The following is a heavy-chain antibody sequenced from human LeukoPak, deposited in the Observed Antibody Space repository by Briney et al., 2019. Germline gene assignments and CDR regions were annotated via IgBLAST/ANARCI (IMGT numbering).Heavy chain of an antibody. D-gene: IGHD6-13*01. J-gene: IGHJ4*02. CDR2: INHSGST. CDR1: GGSFSGYY. Sequence: RTSETLSLTCAVYGGSFSGYYWSWIRQPPGKGLEWIGEINHSGSTNYNPSLKSRVTTSVDTSKNQFSLKLSSVTAADTAVYYCARGSSSWFYYFDYWGQGTLVTVSS. CDR3: ARGSSSWFYYFDY. V-gene: IGHV4-34*01.